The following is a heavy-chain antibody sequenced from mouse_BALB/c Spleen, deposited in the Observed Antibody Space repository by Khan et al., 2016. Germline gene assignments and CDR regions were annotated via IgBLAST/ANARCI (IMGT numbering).Heavy chain of an antibody. CDR2: IDPANGNT. V-gene: IGHV14-3*02. Sequence: VQLKQSGAELVKPGASVKLSCTASGFNIKDTYMHWVKQRPEQGLEWIGRIDPANGNTKYDPKFQGKATITADTSSNTAYLQLSSLTSEDTAVFYCAFSYYGNFYAMACWRQGTSVTVSS. D-gene: IGHD2-1*01. CDR3: AFSYYGNFYAMAC. CDR1: GFNIKDTY. J-gene: IGHJ4*01.